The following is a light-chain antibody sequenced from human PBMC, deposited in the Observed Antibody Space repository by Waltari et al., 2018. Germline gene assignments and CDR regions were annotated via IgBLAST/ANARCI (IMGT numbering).Light chain of an antibody. CDR2: KDT. J-gene: IGLJ2*01. V-gene: IGLV3-25*03. Sequence: SYELTQPPSISVSPGQTARITCSGDALPKQYSYWYQQKPGQAPTLVIYKDTERPSGIPERFSGSSSGTTVTLTISGVQAEDESDYYCHSADHSGTFRVFGGGTKLTVV. CDR1: ALPKQY. CDR3: HSADHSGTFRV.